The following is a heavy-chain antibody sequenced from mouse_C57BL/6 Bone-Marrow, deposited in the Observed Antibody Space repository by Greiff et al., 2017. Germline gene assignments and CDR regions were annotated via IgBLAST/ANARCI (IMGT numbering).Heavy chain of an antibody. CDR3: TPYGNYDYAMDY. D-gene: IGHD2-1*01. CDR1: GFNIKDDY. Sequence: VQLQQSGAELVRPGASVKLSCTASGFNIKDDYMHWVKQRPEQGLEWIGWIDPENGDTEYASKFQGKATITSDTSSNTAYLQLSSLTSADTAVYYCTPYGNYDYAMDYWGQGTSVTVSS. J-gene: IGHJ4*01. V-gene: IGHV14-4*01. CDR2: IDPENGDT.